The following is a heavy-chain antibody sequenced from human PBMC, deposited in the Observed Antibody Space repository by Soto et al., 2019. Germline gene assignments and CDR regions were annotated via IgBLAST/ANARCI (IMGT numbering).Heavy chain of an antibody. CDR3: ARGFGSTSRIVGWFDP. CDR2: IWYDGSNK. V-gene: IGHV3-33*01. Sequence: WGSLRLSCAAAWVTXSSYGGHRVLQAPGKGLEWVAVIWYDGSNKYYADSVKGRFTISRDNSKNTLYLQMNSLRAEDTAVYYCARGFGSTSRIVGWFDPWGQGTLVTVSS. D-gene: IGHD2-2*01. J-gene: IGHJ5*02. CDR1: WVTXSSYG.